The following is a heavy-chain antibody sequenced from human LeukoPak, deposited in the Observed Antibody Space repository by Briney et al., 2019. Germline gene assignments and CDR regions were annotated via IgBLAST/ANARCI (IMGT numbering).Heavy chain of an antibody. CDR3: ARREAGAGTKDFLDY. Sequence: GESLKISCKGSGYSFTTYWIGWVRQMPGKGLEWMGIIYPGDSDIRYSPSFQGQVTISADKSISTAYLQWSSLRASDTAMYYCARREAGAGTKDFLDYWGQGTLVTVSS. V-gene: IGHV5-51*01. J-gene: IGHJ4*02. CDR1: GYSFTTYW. CDR2: IYPGDSDI. D-gene: IGHD6-19*01.